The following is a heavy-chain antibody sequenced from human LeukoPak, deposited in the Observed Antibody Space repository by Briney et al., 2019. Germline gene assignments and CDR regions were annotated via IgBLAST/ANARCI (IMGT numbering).Heavy chain of an antibody. CDR3: XXLXXVTKDHYCDY. D-gene: IGHD4-17*01. CDR2: INQDESSQ. Sequence: CXXSGFIFTTYWMGWVRQAPGKGVEGVANINQDESSQYYVDAVRGRFTISRDNAKNSLDLQMNRVRGEDTAVYFXXXLXXVTKDHYCDYWGQGTLVTVSS. J-gene: IGHJ4*02. CDR1: GFIFTTYW. V-gene: IGHV3-7*01.